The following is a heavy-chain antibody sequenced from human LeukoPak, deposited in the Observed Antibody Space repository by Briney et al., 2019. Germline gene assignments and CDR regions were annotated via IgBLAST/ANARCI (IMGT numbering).Heavy chain of an antibody. V-gene: IGHV1-8*03. CDR3: ARTTSLTASGYDY. CDR2: MNPYSGDR. Sequence: GASVKVSCKTSGYTFTTYHINWVRQATGQGLEWLGWMNPYSGDRGYAQKFQGRLSITSDTSISTAYMELSSLRSDDTAVYFCARTTSLTASGYDYWGRGTLVTVSS. CDR1: GYTFTTYH. J-gene: IGHJ4*02. D-gene: IGHD4-17*01.